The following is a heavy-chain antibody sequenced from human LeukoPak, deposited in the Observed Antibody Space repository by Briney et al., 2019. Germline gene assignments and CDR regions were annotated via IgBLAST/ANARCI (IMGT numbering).Heavy chain of an antibody. Sequence: GGSLRLSCAASRFAFSHFAMHWVRQAPGKGLEWVALISYDGSKKSYADSVKGRFTISRDTSKNTLFLQMNSLRTEDTALYYCAREGHGGAIDYWGQGTLVTVSS. J-gene: IGHJ4*02. CDR1: RFAFSHFA. V-gene: IGHV3-30-3*01. D-gene: IGHD1-26*01. CDR3: AREGHGGAIDY. CDR2: ISYDGSKK.